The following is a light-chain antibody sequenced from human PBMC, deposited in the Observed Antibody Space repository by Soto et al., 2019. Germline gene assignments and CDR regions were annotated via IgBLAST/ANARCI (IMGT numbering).Light chain of an antibody. V-gene: IGKV1-5*01. Sequence: DIQMTQSPSTLSASVGDRVTITCRASQSITNWLAWYQQKPGKAPNLLIYDASSLESGVPSRFSGSGSGTEFTLTISSLQPDDFATYYCQQYNSYSVYTVGQGTKVDI. CDR2: DAS. CDR3: QQYNSYSVYT. CDR1: QSITNW. J-gene: IGKJ2*01.